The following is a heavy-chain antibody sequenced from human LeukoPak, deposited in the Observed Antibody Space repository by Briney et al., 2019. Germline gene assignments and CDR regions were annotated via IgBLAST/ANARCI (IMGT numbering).Heavy chain of an antibody. D-gene: IGHD3-22*01. CDR2: IYYSGNT. Sequence: SETLSLTCTVSGGSISSGGYYWCWIRQHPGKGLEWIGYIYYSGNTYYNPSLKSRVTISVDTSKNQFSLKLSSVTAADTAVYYCARSGGYYYDSSGMPFDYWGQGTLVTVSS. J-gene: IGHJ4*02. CDR1: GGSISSGGYY. CDR3: ARSGGYYYDSSGMPFDY. V-gene: IGHV4-31*03.